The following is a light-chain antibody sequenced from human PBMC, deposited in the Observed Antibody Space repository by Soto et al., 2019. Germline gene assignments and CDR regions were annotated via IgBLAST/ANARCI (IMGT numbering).Light chain of an antibody. CDR2: VAS. V-gene: IGKV1-6*01. CDR3: LQDYNYPWT. Sequence: IPMTQCPSSMSGSXGDRVTICCRARWGIRNGLSWYQQTPGXAPKFLXYVASSLQSGVQSRVSGSGSRTHFTLTISSLQTVDFATYYCLQDYNYPWTFGQGTKV. CDR1: WGIRNG. J-gene: IGKJ1*01.